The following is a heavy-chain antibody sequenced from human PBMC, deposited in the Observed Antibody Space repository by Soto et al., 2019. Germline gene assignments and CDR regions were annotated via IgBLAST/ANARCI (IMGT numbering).Heavy chain of an antibody. J-gene: IGHJ6*02. CDR3: ATNTSTGESDYDYYYYGMDV. Sequence: SETLSLTCTVSGGSISSYYWSWIRQPPGKGLEWIGNIYYSGSTSYNPYLKSRVTISVDTSKNQFSLKRSYVTAADTAVYYCATNTSTGESDYDYYYYGMDVWGQGTTVTVSS. D-gene: IGHD4-17*01. V-gene: IGHV4-59*01. CDR1: GGSISSYY. CDR2: IYYSGST.